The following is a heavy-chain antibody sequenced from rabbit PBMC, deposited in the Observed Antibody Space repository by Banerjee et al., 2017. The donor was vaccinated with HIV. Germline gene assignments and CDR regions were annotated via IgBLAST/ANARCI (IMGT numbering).Heavy chain of an antibody. Sequence: QGQLVESGGGLVQPGGSLTLTCKASAFSFSDRDVMCWARQAPGKGLEWIACINAATAKPVYATWAKGRFTISRTSSTTVTLQMTSLTAADTATYFCARDLAGAIGWNFYLWGPGTLVTVS. CDR1: AFSFSDRDV. CDR3: ARDLAGAIGWNFYL. V-gene: IGHV1S45*01. D-gene: IGHD4-1*01. CDR2: INAATAKP. J-gene: IGHJ4*01.